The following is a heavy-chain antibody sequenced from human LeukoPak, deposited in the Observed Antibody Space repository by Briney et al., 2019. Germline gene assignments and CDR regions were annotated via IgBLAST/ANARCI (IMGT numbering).Heavy chain of an antibody. CDR2: ISGSSTYI. CDR1: GFTFSSYS. J-gene: IGHJ4*02. CDR3: ARDHSSGRYFDF. D-gene: IGHD3-22*01. V-gene: IGHV3-21*01. Sequence: GGSLRLSCAASGFTFSSYSMNWVRQAPGKGLEWVSSISGSSTYIDYADSVKGRFTISRDNAKNALYLQMYSPRAEDTAVYYCARDHSSGRYFDFWGQGTLVTVSS.